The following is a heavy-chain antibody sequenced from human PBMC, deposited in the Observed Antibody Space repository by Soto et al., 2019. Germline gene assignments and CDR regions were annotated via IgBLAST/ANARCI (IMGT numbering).Heavy chain of an antibody. V-gene: IGHV4-34*01. Sequence: SETLSLTCAVYGGSFSGYYWSWIRQPPGKGLEWIGEINHSGSTNYNPSLKSRVTISVDTSKNQFSLKLSSVTAADTAVYYCATWGKTRHNWNYVVRDPNYIDYWGQGTLVTVSS. J-gene: IGHJ4*02. D-gene: IGHD1-7*01. CDR2: INHSGST. CDR1: GGSFSGYY. CDR3: ATWGKTRHNWNYVVRDPNYIDY.